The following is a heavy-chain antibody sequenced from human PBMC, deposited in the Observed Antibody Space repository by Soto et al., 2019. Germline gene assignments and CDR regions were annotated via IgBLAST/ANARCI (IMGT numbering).Heavy chain of an antibody. V-gene: IGHV4-34*01. CDR3: ASMTPIAAAGTPWFDP. CDR2: INHSGST. D-gene: IGHD6-13*01. J-gene: IGHJ5*02. CDR1: GGSFSGYY. Sequence: SETLSLTCAVYGGSFSGYYWSWIRQPPGKGLEWIGEINHSGSTNYNPSLKSRVTISVDTSKNQFSLKLSSVTAADTAVYYCASMTPIAAAGTPWFDPWGQGTLVTVSS.